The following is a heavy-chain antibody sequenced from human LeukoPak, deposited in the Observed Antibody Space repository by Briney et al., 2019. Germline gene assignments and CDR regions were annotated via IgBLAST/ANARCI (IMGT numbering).Heavy chain of an antibody. CDR1: GGSISSGSYY. V-gene: IGHV4-61*02. D-gene: IGHD3-22*01. J-gene: IGHJ3*02. CDR2: IYTSGST. CDR3: ARGPYSYDSSGAFDI. Sequence: SQTLSLTCTVSGGSISSGSYYWSWIRQPAGKGLEWIGRIYTSGSTNYNPSLKSRVTISVDTSKNQFSLNLSSVTAADTAVYFCARGPYSYDSSGAFDIWGQGTMVTVSS.